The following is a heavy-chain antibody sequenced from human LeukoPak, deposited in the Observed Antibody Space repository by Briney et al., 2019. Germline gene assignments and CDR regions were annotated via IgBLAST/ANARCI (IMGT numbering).Heavy chain of an antibody. V-gene: IGHV3-23*01. Sequence: TGGSLRLSCEASGFTFSTYVVNWVRQAPGKGLEWVSTISGSGGSTYYADSVKGQFTISRDNSKNTLYLQMNSLRAEDTAVYYCAKVSPYSGYEYDYWGQGTLVTVSS. J-gene: IGHJ4*02. CDR1: GFTFSTYV. D-gene: IGHD5-12*01. CDR3: AKVSPYSGYEYDY. CDR2: ISGSGGST.